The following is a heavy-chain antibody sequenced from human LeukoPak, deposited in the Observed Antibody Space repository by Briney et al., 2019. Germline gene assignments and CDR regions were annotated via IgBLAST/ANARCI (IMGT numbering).Heavy chain of an antibody. D-gene: IGHD4-17*01. CDR2: ISAYNGNT. V-gene: IGHV1-18*04. CDR1: GYTFTSYG. J-gene: IGHJ6*04. Sequence: ASVKVSCKASGYTFTSYGISWVRQAPRQGLEWMGWISAYNGNTNYAQKLQGRVTMTTDTSTSTAYMELRSLRSDDTAVYYCARIYGDYSSYYYYGMDVWGKGTTVTVSS. CDR3: ARIYGDYSSYYYYGMDV.